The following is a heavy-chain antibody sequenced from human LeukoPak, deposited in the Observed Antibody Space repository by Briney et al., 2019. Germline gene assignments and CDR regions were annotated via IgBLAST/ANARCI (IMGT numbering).Heavy chain of an antibody. D-gene: IGHD4-23*01. V-gene: IGHV1-69*02. CDR2: IIPILGIA. CDR3: ASPYGGHSD. CDR1: GGTFSSYT. Sequence: ASVMVSCKASGGTFSSYTISWVRQAPGQGLEWMGRIIPILGIANYAQKFQGRVTITADKSTSTAYMELSSLRSEDTAVYYYASPYGGHSDWGQGTLVTVSS. J-gene: IGHJ4*02.